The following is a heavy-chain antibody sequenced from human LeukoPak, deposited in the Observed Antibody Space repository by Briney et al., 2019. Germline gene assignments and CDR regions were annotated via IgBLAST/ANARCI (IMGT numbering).Heavy chain of an antibody. CDR2: IYSGGST. Sequence: GGSLRLSCAASGFTVSSNYMSWVRQAPGKGLEWVSVIYSGGSTYYADSVKGRFTISRDNSKNTLYLQMNSLRAEDTAVYYCAKDEYQLLEPYYFDYWGQGTLVTVSS. D-gene: IGHD2-2*01. V-gene: IGHV3-53*01. J-gene: IGHJ4*02. CDR1: GFTVSSNY. CDR3: AKDEYQLLEPYYFDY.